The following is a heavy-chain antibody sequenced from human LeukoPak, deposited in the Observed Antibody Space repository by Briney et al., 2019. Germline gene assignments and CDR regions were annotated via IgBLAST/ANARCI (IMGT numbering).Heavy chain of an antibody. Sequence: PSETLSLTCTVAGGSISSYYWDWIRQPPRKWLGWVGSIYYRGSPNYNPSLKSRVTISVVTSKNQFSLKLSSVTAADTAVYYCARRGRWWELLRLSHYFDYWGQGTLVTVSS. CDR3: ARRGRWWELLRLSHYFDY. J-gene: IGHJ4*02. CDR2: IYYRGSP. CDR1: GGSISSYY. V-gene: IGHV4-39*01. D-gene: IGHD1-26*01.